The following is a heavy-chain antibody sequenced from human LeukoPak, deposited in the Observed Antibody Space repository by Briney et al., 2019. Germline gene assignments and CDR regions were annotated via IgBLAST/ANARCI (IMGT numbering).Heavy chain of an antibody. V-gene: IGHV1-18*01. CDR2: ISAYNGNT. CDR3: ARILEKVGWIYDAFDV. Sequence: GASVKVSCKASGYTFTSYVINWVRQAPGQGLEWMGWISAYNGNTNYAQKLQGRVTMTTDTSTSTAYMELRSLRSDDTAVYYCARILEKVGWIYDAFDVWGQGTMVTVSS. D-gene: IGHD6-19*01. CDR1: GYTFTSYV. J-gene: IGHJ3*01.